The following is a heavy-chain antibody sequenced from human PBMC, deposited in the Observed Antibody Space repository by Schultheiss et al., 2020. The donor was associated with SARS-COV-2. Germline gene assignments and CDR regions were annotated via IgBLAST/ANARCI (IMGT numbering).Heavy chain of an antibody. CDR1: GFTFSTYW. CDR3: ARASTTVTTNDY. J-gene: IGHJ4*02. Sequence: GGARRRACAVSGFTFSTYWMHWVRQAPGKGLEWVSYISGRSTYTNYADSVKGRFTISRDNAKNSLYLQMNSLRAEDTAVYYCARASTTVTTNDYWGQGALVTVSS. V-gene: IGHV3-11*06. CDR2: ISGRSTYT. D-gene: IGHD4-17*01.